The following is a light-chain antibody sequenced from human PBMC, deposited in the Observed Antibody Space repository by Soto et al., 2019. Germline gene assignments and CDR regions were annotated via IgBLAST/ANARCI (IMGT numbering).Light chain of an antibody. V-gene: IGKV3-20*01. CDR1: QSISSTF. CDR3: GQFVSSPPRT. J-gene: IGKJ1*01. CDR2: GVS. Sequence: EIVLTQSPGTLSLSPGERATLSCRASQSISSTFLAWYQQKPGQAPRLLIFGVSNSATGISDRFSGSGSGTDFTLTISGLEPEDFAVYYCGQFVSSPPRTFGQGTKVDIK.